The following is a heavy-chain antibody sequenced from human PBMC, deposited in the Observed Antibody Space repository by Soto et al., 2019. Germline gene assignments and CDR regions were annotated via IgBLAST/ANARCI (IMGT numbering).Heavy chain of an antibody. CDR2: ISSSSSTI. CDR1: GVTFCSYS. Sequence: PGGSLRLSCAASGVTFCSYSMNWVRQAPGKGLEWVSYISSSSSTIYYADSVKGRFTISRDNAKNSLYLQMNSLRAEDTGVYYCARGDYYDSSGPFSDAFDIWGQGTMVTVSS. V-gene: IGHV3-48*04. J-gene: IGHJ3*02. D-gene: IGHD3-22*01. CDR3: ARGDYYDSSGPFSDAFDI.